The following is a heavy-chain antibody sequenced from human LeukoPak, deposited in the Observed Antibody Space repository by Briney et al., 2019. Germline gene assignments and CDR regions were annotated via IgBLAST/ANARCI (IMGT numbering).Heavy chain of an antibody. CDR2: ISWNSGSI. D-gene: IGHD3-10*01. Sequence: GGSLRLSCAASGFTFDDYAMHWVRQAPGKGLEWVSGISWNSGSIGYADSVKGRFTISRDNAKNSLYLQMNSLRAEDTAVYYCARGKGGYYYGSGSYPDDYWGQGTLVTVSS. V-gene: IGHV3-9*01. CDR3: ARGKGGYYYGSGSYPDDY. J-gene: IGHJ4*02. CDR1: GFTFDDYA.